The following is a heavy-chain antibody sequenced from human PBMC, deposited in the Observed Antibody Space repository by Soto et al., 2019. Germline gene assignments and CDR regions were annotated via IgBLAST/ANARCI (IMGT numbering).Heavy chain of an antibody. CDR1: GFTFSSYG. Sequence: PGGSLRLSCAASGFTFSSYGMHWVRQAPGKGLEWVAVIWYDGSNKYYVDSVKGRFTISRDNSKNTLYLQMNSLRAEDTAVYYCARDRRLLWFGELSHDYWGQATLVTVSS. V-gene: IGHV3-33*01. J-gene: IGHJ4*02. CDR2: IWYDGSNK. D-gene: IGHD3-10*01. CDR3: ARDRRLLWFGELSHDY.